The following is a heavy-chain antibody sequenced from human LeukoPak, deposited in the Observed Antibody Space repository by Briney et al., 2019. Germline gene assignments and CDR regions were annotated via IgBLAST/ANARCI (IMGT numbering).Heavy chain of an antibody. CDR1: GFPFSSHG. CDR3: ARGGVYSTRGIDY. V-gene: IGHV3-21*01. D-gene: IGHD6-13*01. CDR2: ISPGGGPT. J-gene: IGHJ4*02. Sequence: GGSLRLSCAGSGFPFSSHGMNWVRQAPGKGLEWVSGISPGGGPTYYADSLKGRFTISRDNAKNSLYLQMNSLRAEDTAVYYCARGGVYSTRGIDYWGQGTLVTVSS.